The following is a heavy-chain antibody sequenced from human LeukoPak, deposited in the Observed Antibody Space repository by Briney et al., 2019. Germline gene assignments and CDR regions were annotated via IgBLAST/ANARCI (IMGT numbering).Heavy chain of an antibody. D-gene: IGHD6-13*01. CDR3: AKIRSSSWYSDY. CDR2: ISASGGST. J-gene: IGHJ4*02. CDR1: GFSFSSYG. V-gene: IGHV3-23*01. Sequence: GGSLRLSCAASGFSFSSYGMSWVRQAPRKGLDWVSAISASGGSTYYADSVKGRFTISRDNSKNTLYLQMNSLRAEDTAVYYCAKIRSSSWYSDYWGQGTLVTVSS.